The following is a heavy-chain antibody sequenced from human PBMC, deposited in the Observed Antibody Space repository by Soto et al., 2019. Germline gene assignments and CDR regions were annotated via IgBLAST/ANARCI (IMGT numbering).Heavy chain of an antibody. V-gene: IGHV3-23*01. D-gene: IGHD3-22*01. CDR3: AKDDGYYYDSSGYYHFDY. CDR2: ISGSGGST. Sequence: PGGSLRLSCAASGFTFSSYAMSWVRQAPGKGLEWVSAISGSGGSTYHADSVKGRFTISRDNSKNTLYLQMNSLRAEDTAVYYCAKDDGYYYDSSGYYHFDYWGQGTLVTVSS. CDR1: GFTFSSYA. J-gene: IGHJ4*02.